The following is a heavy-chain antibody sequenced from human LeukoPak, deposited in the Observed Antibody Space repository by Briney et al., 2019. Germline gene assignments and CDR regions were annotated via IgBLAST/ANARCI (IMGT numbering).Heavy chain of an antibody. CDR1: GFTFSSYA. CDR2: ISYDGSNK. CDR3: AKTPTRWTPANYFDY. Sequence: PGGSLRLSCAASGFTFSSYAMHWVRQAPGKGLEWVAVISYDGSNKYYADSVKGRFTISRDNSKNTLYLQMNSLRAEDTAVYYCAKTPTRWTPANYFDYWGQGTLVTVSS. J-gene: IGHJ4*02. V-gene: IGHV3-30*04. D-gene: IGHD3/OR15-3a*01.